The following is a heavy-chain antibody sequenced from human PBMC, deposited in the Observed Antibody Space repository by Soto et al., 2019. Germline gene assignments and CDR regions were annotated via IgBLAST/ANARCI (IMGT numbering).Heavy chain of an antibody. CDR1: GDSISKGYY. V-gene: IGHV4-38-2*01. CDR3: ARGLTMLRGVMDS. CDR2: IYHSGTA. Sequence: PSETLSLTCAVSGDSISKGYYWAWIRQPPGKGLEWIGSIYHSGTAYYNPSLKSRLTISVDTAKNQFSLKLSSVTAADSAVYFCARGLTMLRGVMDSWGQGTLVTVSS. J-gene: IGHJ4*02. D-gene: IGHD3-10*01.